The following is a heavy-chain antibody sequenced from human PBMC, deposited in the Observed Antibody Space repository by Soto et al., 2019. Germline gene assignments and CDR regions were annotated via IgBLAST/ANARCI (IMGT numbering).Heavy chain of an antibody. Sequence: QVQLVQSEAEVKKPGASVKVSCKASGYTFTNYGITWVRQAPGQGLEWMGWISAYNGNSNYAQKVQGRVALTTDTSTSTAYMELRRLRSDYTAVDYCARDAVVRGEYYGLDVWGQGTTVTVSS. CDR2: ISAYNGNS. CDR3: ARDAVVRGEYYGLDV. CDR1: GYTFTNYG. V-gene: IGHV1-18*01. D-gene: IGHD3-10*01. J-gene: IGHJ6*02.